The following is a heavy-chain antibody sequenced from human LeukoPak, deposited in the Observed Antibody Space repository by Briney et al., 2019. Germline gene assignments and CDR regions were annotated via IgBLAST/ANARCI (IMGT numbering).Heavy chain of an antibody. CDR1: GGSISSYY. D-gene: IGHD3-3*01. Sequence: SETLSLTCSVSGGSISSYYWSWIRQPPGKGLEWIGYIYYSGSTNYNPSLKSRVTISVDTSKNQFSLKLSSVTAADTAVYYCARDPGPSVFWSASPYYFDYWSQGTLVTVSS. CDR2: IYYSGST. J-gene: IGHJ4*02. V-gene: IGHV4-59*01. CDR3: ARDPGPSVFWSASPYYFDY.